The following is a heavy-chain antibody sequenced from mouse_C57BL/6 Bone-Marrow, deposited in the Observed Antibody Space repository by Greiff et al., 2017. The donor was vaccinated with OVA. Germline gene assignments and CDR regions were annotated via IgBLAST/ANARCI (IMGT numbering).Heavy chain of an antibody. J-gene: IGHJ2*01. CDR2: IHPNSGST. CDR3: ARGTGEYYFDY. CDR1: GYTFTSYW. V-gene: IGHV1-64*01. Sequence: QVQLQQPVAELVKPGASVKLSCKASGYTFTSYWMHWVKQRPGQGLEWIGMIHPNSGSTNYNEKFKSKATLTVDKSSSTAYMQLSSLTSEDSAVYYCARGTGEYYFDYWGQGTTLTVSS. D-gene: IGHD4-1*01.